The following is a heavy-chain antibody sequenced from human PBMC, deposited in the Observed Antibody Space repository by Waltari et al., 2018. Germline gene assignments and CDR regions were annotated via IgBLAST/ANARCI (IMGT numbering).Heavy chain of an antibody. D-gene: IGHD6-13*01. CDR2: INHSGST. V-gene: IGHV4-34*01. J-gene: IGHJ4*02. CDR1: GGSFSGYY. CDR3: ARGRVAAAGTGVYYFDY. Sequence: QVQLQQWGAGLLKPSETLSLTCAVYGGSFSGYYWSWIRQPPGKGLEWIGEINHSGSTNYNPSLKSRVTISVDTSKNQFSLKLSSVTAADTAVYYCARGRVAAAGTGVYYFDYWGQGTLVTVSS.